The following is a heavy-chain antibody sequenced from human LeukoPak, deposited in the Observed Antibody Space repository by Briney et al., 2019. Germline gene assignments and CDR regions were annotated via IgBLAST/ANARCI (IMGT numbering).Heavy chain of an antibody. D-gene: IGHD6-13*01. V-gene: IGHV4-39*01. J-gene: IGHJ5*02. Sequence: SETLSLTCTVSGGSISSGSYYWGWIRQPPGKGLGWIGTIYYTGSTYFNPSLKSRVTISVDTSKNQFSLKLSSVTAADTAVYYCARLEQQLVTGWFDPWGQGTLVTVSS. CDR1: GGSISSGSYY. CDR2: IYYTGST. CDR3: ARLEQQLVTGWFDP.